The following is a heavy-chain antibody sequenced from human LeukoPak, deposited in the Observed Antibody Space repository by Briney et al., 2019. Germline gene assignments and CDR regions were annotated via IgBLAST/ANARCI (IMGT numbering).Heavy chain of an antibody. J-gene: IGHJ5*02. Sequence: ASVKVSCKASGYTFTSYDINWVRQATGQGLEWMGWMNPNSGNTGYAQKFQGRVTITRNTSISTAYMELSSLRSEDTAVYFCASDIWDSSDRNNLFDPWGQGTLVTVSS. CDR2: MNPNSGNT. V-gene: IGHV1-8*03. D-gene: IGHD3-22*01. CDR3: ASDIWDSSDRNNLFDP. CDR1: GYTFTSYD.